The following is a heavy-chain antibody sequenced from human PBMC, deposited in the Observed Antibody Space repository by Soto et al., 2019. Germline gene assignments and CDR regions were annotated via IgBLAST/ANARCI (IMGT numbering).Heavy chain of an antibody. V-gene: IGHV1-18*01. CDR1: GYTFTNYV. D-gene: IGHD6-25*01. Sequence: QVQLIQAAGEVKKPWASVKVACKASGYTFTNYVIHWIRQAPGQGLEWMAWISPLKGNTNYAQKVQGRVTVTTDTSTNTVYMHLSGLRSDDTALYFCARSGEPPLDRWGQGSLVTV. CDR2: ISPLKGNT. J-gene: IGHJ5*02. CDR3: ARSGEPPLDR.